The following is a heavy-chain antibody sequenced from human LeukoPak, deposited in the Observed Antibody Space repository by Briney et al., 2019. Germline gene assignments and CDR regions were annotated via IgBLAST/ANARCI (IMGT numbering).Heavy chain of an antibody. CDR2: INPNSGGT. Sequence: ASVKVSCKASGYTFTGYYMHWVRQAPGQGLEWMGWINPNSGGTNYAQKFQGRVTMTRDTSISTAHMELSRLRSDDTAVYYCARDIVVVPAAIYYYYYGMDVWGKGTTVTVSS. CDR3: ARDIVVVPAAIYYYYYGMDV. CDR1: GYTFTGYY. V-gene: IGHV1-2*02. J-gene: IGHJ6*04. D-gene: IGHD2-2*01.